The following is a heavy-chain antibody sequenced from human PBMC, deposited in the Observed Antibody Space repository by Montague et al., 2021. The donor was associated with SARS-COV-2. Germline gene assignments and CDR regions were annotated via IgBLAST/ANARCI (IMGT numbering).Heavy chain of an antibody. D-gene: IGHD3-10*01. Sequence: SETLSLTCTVSRDSIGSHNYFWAWIRQPPGKGLEGIGSVDYSGLTFYNPSLESRVTISVDTSKKQFSLKVNSVTAADTAVYYCAKDGEALAWGTFDIWGQGTMVTVSS. CDR3: AKDGEALAWGTFDI. V-gene: IGHV4-39*07. J-gene: IGHJ3*02. CDR1: RDSIGSHNYF. CDR2: VDYSGLT.